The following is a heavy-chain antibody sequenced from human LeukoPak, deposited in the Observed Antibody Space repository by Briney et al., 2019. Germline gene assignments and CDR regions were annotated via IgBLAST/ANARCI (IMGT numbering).Heavy chain of an antibody. CDR3: ARVYRITYPDAFDI. D-gene: IGHD1-14*01. CDR1: GDSISSTHW. CDR2: IYHSGST. V-gene: IGHV4-4*02. Sequence: SGTLSLTCAVSGDSISSTHWWNWVRQPPGKGLEWIGEIYHSGSTHYNPSLKSRVTISVDKSKNQFSLRLTSVTAADTAVYYCARVYRITYPDAFDIWGQGTKVTVSS. J-gene: IGHJ3*02.